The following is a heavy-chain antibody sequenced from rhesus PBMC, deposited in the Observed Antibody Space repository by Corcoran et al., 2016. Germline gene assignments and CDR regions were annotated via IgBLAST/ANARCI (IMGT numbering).Heavy chain of an antibody. Sequence: QVRLQESGPGLVKSSETLSLTCPVYGGFMSESSFWNCIRQPPGKGLEGIGNIYANSVTSYNPSLKRRVTISKDTSNNQFFLKLTSVTAADTAVYFCASPFERGRFEVWGAGILVSVSS. CDR2: IYANSVT. CDR3: ASPFERGRFEV. V-gene: IGHV4S9*01. D-gene: IGHD3-34*01. CDR1: GGFMSESSF. J-gene: IGHJ5-1*01.